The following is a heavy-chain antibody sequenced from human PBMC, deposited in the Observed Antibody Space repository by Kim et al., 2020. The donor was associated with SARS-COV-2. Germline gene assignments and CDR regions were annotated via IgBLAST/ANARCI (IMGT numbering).Heavy chain of an antibody. CDR1: GYTFTAYY. CDR2: INANTGGT. Sequence: ASVKVSCKASGYTFTAYYIHWVRQAPGQGLEWMGWINANTGGTTYAQRFEDRVTVTRDTSITTVYMELNRLTSDDTAMSYCTREDYWGQGTPVTVS. CDR3: TREDY. V-gene: IGHV1-2*02. J-gene: IGHJ4*02.